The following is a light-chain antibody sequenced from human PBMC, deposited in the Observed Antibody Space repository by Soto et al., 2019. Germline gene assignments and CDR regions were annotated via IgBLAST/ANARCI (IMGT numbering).Light chain of an antibody. CDR1: QSIRSY. CDR2: DAS. J-gene: IGKJ4*01. CDR3: QQVNSYPLT. V-gene: IGKV1-9*01. Sequence: DIQLTQSPSSLSASVGDKVTITCRASQSIRSYLNWVQQKPGKAPKLLIYDASTLYTGVPSRFSGSGYGTEFTLTISSLQPEDFATYYCQQVNSYPLTFGGGTKVDIK.